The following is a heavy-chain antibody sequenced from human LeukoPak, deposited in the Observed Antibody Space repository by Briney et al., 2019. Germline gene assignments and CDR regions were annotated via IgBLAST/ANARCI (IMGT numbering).Heavy chain of an antibody. Sequence: SETLSLTCTVSGGSISSYYWSWIRQPPGKGLEWIGYIYYSGSTNYSPSLKGRVTISVDTSKNQFSLKLSSVTAADTAVYYCARGPTIAARTFDYWGQGTLVTVSS. J-gene: IGHJ4*02. CDR2: IYYSGST. V-gene: IGHV4-59*01. CDR1: GGSISSYY. D-gene: IGHD6-6*01. CDR3: ARGPTIAARTFDY.